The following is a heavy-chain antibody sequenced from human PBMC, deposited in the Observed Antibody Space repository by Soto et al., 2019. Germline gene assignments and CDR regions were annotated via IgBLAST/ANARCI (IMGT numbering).Heavy chain of an antibody. J-gene: IGHJ4*02. CDR1: GFTFSSYA. CDR2: ISGSGART. V-gene: IGHV3-23*01. CDR3: ASRRSIGWLLPFDY. Sequence: EVQLLESGGGLVQPGGSLRLSCAASGFTFSSYAMSWVRQAPGKGLGWVSGISGSGARTYYADSVKGRFTISRDNSKNTLYLQMDSLRAGDTALFYCASRRSIGWLLPFDYWGQGTLVTVSS. D-gene: IGHD6-19*01.